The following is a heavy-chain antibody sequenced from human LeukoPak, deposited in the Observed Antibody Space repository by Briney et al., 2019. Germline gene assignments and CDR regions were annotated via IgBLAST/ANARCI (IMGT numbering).Heavy chain of an antibody. CDR3: ARDLVVAATPRFYFDY. CDR2: IYYSGST. CDR1: GESISGFY. D-gene: IGHD2-15*01. Sequence: LRETLSLTCTVSGESISGFYWTWIRQPPGKGLEWIGYIYYSGSTNYNPSLKSRVTISVDTSKNQFSLKLSSVTAADTAVYYCARDLVVAATPRFYFDYWGQGTLVTVSS. V-gene: IGHV4-59*01. J-gene: IGHJ4*02.